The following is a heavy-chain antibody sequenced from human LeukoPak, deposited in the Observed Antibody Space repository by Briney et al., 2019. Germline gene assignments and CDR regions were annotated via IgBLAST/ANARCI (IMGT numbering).Heavy chain of an antibody. CDR2: FDPEDGET. Sequence: ASVKVSCKVSGYTLTELSMHWVRQAPGKGLEWMGGFDPEDGETIYAQKFQGRVTMTEDTSTDTAYMELSSLRSEDTAVYYCATDGARILSHPRPFGIWGQGTMVTVSS. D-gene: IGHD3-9*01. J-gene: IGHJ3*02. V-gene: IGHV1-24*01. CDR1: GYTLTELS. CDR3: ATDGARILSHPRPFGI.